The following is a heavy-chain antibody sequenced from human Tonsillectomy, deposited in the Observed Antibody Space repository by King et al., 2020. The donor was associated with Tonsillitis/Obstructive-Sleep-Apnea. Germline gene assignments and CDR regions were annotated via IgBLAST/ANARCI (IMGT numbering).Heavy chain of an antibody. CDR3: AREPAPRRYCSSTSCRVNWFDP. V-gene: IGHV4-34*01. J-gene: IGHJ5*02. D-gene: IGHD2-2*01. CDR2: INHSGST. Sequence: QVQLQQWGAGLLKPSETLSLTCAVYGGSFSGYYWSWIRQPPGKGLEWIGEINHSGSTNYNPSLKSRVTISVDTSKNQFSLKLSSVTAADTAVYYCAREPAPRRYCSSTSCRVNWFDPWGQGTLVTVSS. CDR1: GGSFSGYY.